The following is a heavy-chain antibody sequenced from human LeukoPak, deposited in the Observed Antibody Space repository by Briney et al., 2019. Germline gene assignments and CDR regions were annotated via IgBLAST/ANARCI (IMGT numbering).Heavy chain of an antibody. V-gene: IGHV3-23*01. Sequence: GGSLRLSCAASGFTFSSYAMSWVRQAPGKGLEWVSAISGSGGSTYYADSVKGRFTISRDNSKNTLYLQMNSLRAEDTAVYYCAKDSGRAFLEWLLSPLPPVDYWGQGTLVTVSS. CDR3: AKDSGRAFLEWLLSPLPPVDY. D-gene: IGHD3-3*01. J-gene: IGHJ4*02. CDR2: ISGSGGST. CDR1: GFTFSSYA.